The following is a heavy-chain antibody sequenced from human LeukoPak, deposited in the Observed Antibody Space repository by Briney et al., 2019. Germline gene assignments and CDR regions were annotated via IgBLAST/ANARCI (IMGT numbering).Heavy chain of an antibody. J-gene: IGHJ5*01. Sequence: PGGSLTLSCAASGFTFSSYAMDWVRQAPGKGLEWVSAISGSGGSTYYADCVKGRFTISRDNSKTTLFLQMNSLRAEDTAVYYCAKDLHDYGNYVGWFDSWGQGTLVTVSS. CDR1: GFTFSSYA. D-gene: IGHD4-11*01. CDR3: AKDLHDYGNYVGWFDS. V-gene: IGHV3-23*01. CDR2: ISGSGGST.